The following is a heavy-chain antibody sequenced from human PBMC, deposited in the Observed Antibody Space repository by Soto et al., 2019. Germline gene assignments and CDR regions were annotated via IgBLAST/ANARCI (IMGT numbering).Heavy chain of an antibody. CDR3: AAHGAGYYDSSGYYPRPFDY. CDR2: IIPIFGTA. D-gene: IGHD3-22*01. CDR1: GGTFSSYA. J-gene: IGHJ4*02. Sequence: ASVKVSCKASGGTFSSYAISWVRQAPGQGLEWMGGIIPIFGTANYAQKFQGRVTITGDLSTSTAYMELSSLRSEDTAVYYWAAHGAGYYDSSGYYPRPFDYWGQGTLVTVSS. V-gene: IGHV1-69*13.